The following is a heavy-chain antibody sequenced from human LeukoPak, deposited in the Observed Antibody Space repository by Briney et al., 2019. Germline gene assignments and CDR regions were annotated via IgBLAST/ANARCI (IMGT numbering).Heavy chain of an antibody. CDR1: GYTFTSYG. V-gene: IGHV1-18*01. CDR3: ATVSSSSSHIPLYYFEN. CDR2: ISAYNGNT. J-gene: IGHJ4*02. D-gene: IGHD6-13*01. Sequence: ASVKVSCKASGYTFTSYGISWVRQAPGQGLEWMGWISAYNGNTNYAQKLQGRVTMTTDTSTSTAYMELISLRSDDTAVYYCATVSSSSSHIPLYYFENWGQGTLVTVSS.